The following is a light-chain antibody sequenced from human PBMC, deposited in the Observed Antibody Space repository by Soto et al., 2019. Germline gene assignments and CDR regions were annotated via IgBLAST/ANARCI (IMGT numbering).Light chain of an antibody. CDR1: SSDVGGYNY. J-gene: IGLJ1*01. V-gene: IGLV2-14*01. CDR2: DVS. Sequence: QSALTQPASVSGSPGQSITISCTGTSSDVGGYNYVSWYQQHPGKAPKLMIYDVSNRPSGVSIRFSGSKSGNTASLTISGLQAEDEADYYCSLYTSRSSSTYVFGTGTKVTVL. CDR3: SLYTSRSSSTYV.